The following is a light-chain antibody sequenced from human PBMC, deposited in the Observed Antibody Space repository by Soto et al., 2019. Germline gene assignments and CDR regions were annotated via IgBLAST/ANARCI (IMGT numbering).Light chain of an antibody. J-gene: IGKJ2*01. V-gene: IGKV3D-20*02. CDR2: DAS. CDR3: QQRSNLMYT. Sequence: EIVLTQSPGTLSLSPGERATLSCRASQSVSSSYLAWYQQKPGQGPRLLIYDASARATGIPARFSGSGSGTDFTLTISSLEPEDFAVYYCQQRSNLMYTFGQGTKLEIK. CDR1: QSVSSSY.